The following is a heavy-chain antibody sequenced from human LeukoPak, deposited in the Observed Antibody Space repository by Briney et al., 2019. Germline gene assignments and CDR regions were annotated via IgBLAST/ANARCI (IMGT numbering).Heavy chain of an antibody. V-gene: IGHV1-69*04. J-gene: IGHJ4*02. D-gene: IGHD5-12*01. Sequence: SVKVSCKASGGTFSSYAISWGRQAPGQGLEWMGRIIPILGIANYAQKFQGRVTITADKSTSTAYMELSSLRSEDTAVYYCARDPRGGYALDYWGQGTLVTVSS. CDR2: IIPILGIA. CDR1: GGTFSSYA. CDR3: ARDPRGGYALDY.